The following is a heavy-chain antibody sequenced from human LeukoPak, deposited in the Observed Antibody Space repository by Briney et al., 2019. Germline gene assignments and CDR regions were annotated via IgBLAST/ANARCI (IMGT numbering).Heavy chain of an antibody. D-gene: IGHD1-7*01. CDR3: ARRLRNSRGIDY. Sequence: GESLKISCKGSGYSFTSYWIAWVRQMPGKGLEWMGIIYPGGSDTTYSPSFQGQVTISADKSISTAYLQWSSLKPSDTAIYYCARRLRNSRGIDYWGQGTLVTVSS. CDR2: IYPGGSDT. J-gene: IGHJ4*02. CDR1: GYSFTSYW. V-gene: IGHV5-51*01.